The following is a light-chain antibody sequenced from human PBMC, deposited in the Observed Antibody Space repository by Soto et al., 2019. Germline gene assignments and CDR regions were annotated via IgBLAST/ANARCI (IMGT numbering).Light chain of an antibody. CDR3: QQYGSSPLT. CDR1: QSVSSSY. J-gene: IGKJ4*01. V-gene: IGKV3-20*01. Sequence: EIVLTQPPGTLSLSPGERATLSCRASQSVSSSYLAWYQQKPGQAPRLLIYGASTRGTGIPDRFSGSGSGTDFTLTINSLEPEDFAVYYCQQYGSSPLTFGGGTKVEIK. CDR2: GAS.